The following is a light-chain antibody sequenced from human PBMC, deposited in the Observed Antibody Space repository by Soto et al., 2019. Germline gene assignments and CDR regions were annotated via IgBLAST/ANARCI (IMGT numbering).Light chain of an antibody. Sequence: QPVLSQPPSASGTPGQRVTISCSGSSSNIGSNTVNWYQQLPGTAPKLLIYSNDQRPSGVPDRFSGSKAGTSASLAISGPQSADEADYYCAAWDVHLTGLAVFGGGTEVTVL. CDR3: AAWDVHLTGLAV. CDR2: SND. CDR1: SSNIGSNT. J-gene: IGLJ7*01. V-gene: IGLV1-44*01.